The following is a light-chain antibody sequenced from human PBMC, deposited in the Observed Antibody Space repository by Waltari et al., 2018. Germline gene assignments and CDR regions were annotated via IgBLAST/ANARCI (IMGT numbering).Light chain of an antibody. CDR3: SSYTSSSTV. V-gene: IGLV2-14*01. CDR1: SSDV. CDR2: EVS. J-gene: IGLJ2*01. Sequence: QSALTQPASVSGSPGQSITISCTGTSSDVVSWYQQHPGKAPKLMIYEVSNRPSGVSSRFAGSKSCNTASLTISELQAEDEADYYCSSYTSSSTVFGGGTKLTVL.